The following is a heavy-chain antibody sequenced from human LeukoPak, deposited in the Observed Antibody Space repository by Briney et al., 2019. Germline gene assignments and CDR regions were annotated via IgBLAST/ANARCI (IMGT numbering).Heavy chain of an antibody. CDR3: ARVGRQLVLDDAFDI. CDR1: GGSISSYF. V-gene: IGHV4-59*01. D-gene: IGHD6-6*01. CDR2: IYYSGRT. J-gene: IGHJ3*02. Sequence: SETLSLTCTVSGGSISSYFWSWIRQPPGKGLEWIGYIYYSGRTNNNPSLKSRVTISVDTSKNQFSLKLSSVTAADTAVYYCARVGRQLVLDDAFDIWGQGTMVTVSS.